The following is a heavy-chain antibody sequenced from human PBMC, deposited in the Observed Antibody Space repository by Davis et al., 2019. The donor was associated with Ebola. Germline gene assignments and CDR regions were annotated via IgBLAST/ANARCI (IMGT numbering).Heavy chain of an antibody. J-gene: IGHJ4*02. V-gene: IGHV3-30-3*01. D-gene: IGHD6-19*01. CDR1: GFTFSSYA. Sequence: PGGSLRLSCAASGFTFSSYAMHWVRQAPGKELEWVAVISYDGSNKYYADSVKGRFTISRDNSKNTLYLQMNSLRAEDTAVYYCARDTFGAVAGIFDYWGQGTLVTVSS. CDR3: ARDTFGAVAGIFDY. CDR2: ISYDGSNK.